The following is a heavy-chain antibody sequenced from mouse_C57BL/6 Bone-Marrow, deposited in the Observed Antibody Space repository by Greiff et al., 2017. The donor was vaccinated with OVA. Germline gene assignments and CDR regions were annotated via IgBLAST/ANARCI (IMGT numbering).Heavy chain of an antibody. CDR3: ARILSSYSNYGCSH. V-gene: IGHV1-59*01. CDR1: GYTFTSYW. J-gene: IGHJ3*01. D-gene: IGHD2-5*01. Sequence: QVQLQQPGAELVRPGTSVKLSCKASGYTFTSYWMHWVKQRPGQGLEWIGVIDPSDSYPNYNQKFKGKATLTVDTSSSTAYMRLCSLTSEDSAVYYCARILSSYSNYGCSHRGPGTLVTVSA. CDR2: IDPSDSYP.